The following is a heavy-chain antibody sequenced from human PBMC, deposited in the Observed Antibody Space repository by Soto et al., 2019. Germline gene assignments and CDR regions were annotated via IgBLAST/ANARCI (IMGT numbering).Heavy chain of an antibody. Sequence: SVQVCFKACGGPFSSYAISLARQAPGQGLERMGGIIPIFGTANYAQKFQGRVTITADESTSTAYMELRSLRSDDTAVYYCAREKGRFLEWLLSYYYYGMDVWGQGTTVTVSS. V-gene: IGHV1-69*13. J-gene: IGHJ6*02. CDR2: IIPIFGTA. D-gene: IGHD3-3*01. CDR3: AREKGRFLEWLLSYYYYGMDV. CDR1: GGPFSSYA.